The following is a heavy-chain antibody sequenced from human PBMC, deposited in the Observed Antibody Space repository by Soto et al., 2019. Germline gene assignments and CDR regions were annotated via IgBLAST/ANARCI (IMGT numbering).Heavy chain of an antibody. CDR1: GFTFSSYW. V-gene: IGHV3-7*03. Sequence: GGSLRLSCAASGFTFSSYWMSWVRQAPGKGLEWVANIKQDGSEKYYVDSVKGRFTISRDNAKNSLYLKMNSLRAEDTAVYYCARDIVVVPAATGGHFDYWGQGTLVTVSS. CDR3: ARDIVVVPAATGGHFDY. D-gene: IGHD2-2*01. CDR2: IKQDGSEK. J-gene: IGHJ4*02.